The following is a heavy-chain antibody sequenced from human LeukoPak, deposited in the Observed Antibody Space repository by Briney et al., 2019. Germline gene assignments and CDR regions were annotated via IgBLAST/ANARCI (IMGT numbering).Heavy chain of an antibody. J-gene: IGHJ4*02. D-gene: IGHD6-25*01. CDR2: IYYSGST. CDR1: GGSISSSSYY. Sequence: SETLSLTCTVSGGSISSSSYYWGWIRQPPGKGLEWIGSIYYSGSTYYNPSLKSRVTISVDTSKNQFSLKLSSVTAADTAVYYCARRFYSSGFDYWGQGTLVTVSS. V-gene: IGHV4-39*01. CDR3: ARRFYSSGFDY.